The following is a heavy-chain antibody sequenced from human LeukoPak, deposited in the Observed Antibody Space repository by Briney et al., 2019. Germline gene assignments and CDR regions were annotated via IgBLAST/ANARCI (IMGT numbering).Heavy chain of an antibody. CDR2: INHSGST. Sequence: PSETLSLTCAVYGGSFSGYYWSWIRQPPGKGLEWIGEINHSGSTNYNPSLKSRVTISVDTSKNQFSLKLSSVTAADTAVYYCARVKQWAYKRNWFDPWGQGTLVTVSS. V-gene: IGHV4-34*01. CDR1: GGSFSGYY. D-gene: IGHD6-19*01. J-gene: IGHJ5*02. CDR3: ARVKQWAYKRNWFDP.